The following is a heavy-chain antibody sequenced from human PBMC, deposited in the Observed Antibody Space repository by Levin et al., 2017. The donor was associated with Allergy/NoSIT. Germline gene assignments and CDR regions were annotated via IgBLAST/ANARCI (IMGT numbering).Heavy chain of an antibody. CDR3: ARELIAAAGTEEKDYFDY. CDR1: GGSVSSGSYY. J-gene: IGHJ4*02. CDR2: IYYSGST. Sequence: SETLSLTCTVSGGSVSSGSYYWSWIRQPPGKGLEWIGYIYYSGSTNYNPSLKSRVTISVDTSKNQFSLKLSSVTAADTAVYYCARELIAAAGTEEKDYFDYWGQGTLVTVSS. V-gene: IGHV4-61*01. D-gene: IGHD6-13*01.